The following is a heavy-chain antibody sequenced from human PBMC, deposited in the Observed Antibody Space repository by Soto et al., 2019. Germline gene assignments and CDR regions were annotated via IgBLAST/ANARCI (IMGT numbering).Heavy chain of an antibody. Sequence: PSETLSLTCTVSGGSISSSSYYWGWIRQPPGKGLEWIGSIYYSGSTYYNPSLKSRVTISVDTSKNQFSLKLSSVTAADTAVYYCARQSGSSLIGYYYYGMDVWGQGTTVTVSS. V-gene: IGHV4-39*01. CDR2: IYYSGST. J-gene: IGHJ6*02. D-gene: IGHD1-26*01. CDR1: GGSISSSSYY. CDR3: ARQSGSSLIGYYYYGMDV.